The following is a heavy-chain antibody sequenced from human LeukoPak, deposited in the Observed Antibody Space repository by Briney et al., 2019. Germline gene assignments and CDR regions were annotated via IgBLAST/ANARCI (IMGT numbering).Heavy chain of an antibody. Sequence: ASVKVSCKASGLTLTTIYMHWVRQAPGQGLEWMAVLYPGGDREVYAQRFQGRITLTRDSSTNTVYMEVSSLASEDTAVYYCASEVPRTSRFDHWGQGTLVTVSS. V-gene: IGHV1-46*01. D-gene: IGHD2-8*01. CDR3: ASEVPRTSRFDH. J-gene: IGHJ4*02. CDR2: LYPGGDRE. CDR1: GLTLTTIY.